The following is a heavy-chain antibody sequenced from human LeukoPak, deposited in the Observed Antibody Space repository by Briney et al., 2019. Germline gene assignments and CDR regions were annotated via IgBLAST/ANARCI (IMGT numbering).Heavy chain of an antibody. J-gene: IGHJ3*02. CDR3: ATGLIALGVSGVDAFDI. V-gene: IGHV1-24*01. CDR2: FDSEEGET. Sequence: ASVKVSCKVSGNTLTKLSMHWVRQTPGKGLEWMGGFDSEEGETVYAQQFQDRVTMTEEISTDTAYMELTSLTSEDTAVYYCATGLIALGVSGVDAFDIWGQGTIVTVSS. D-gene: IGHD6-19*01. CDR1: GNTLTKLS.